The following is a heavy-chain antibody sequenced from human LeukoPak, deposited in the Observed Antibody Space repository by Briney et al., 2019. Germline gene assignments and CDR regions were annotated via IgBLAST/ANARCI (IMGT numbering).Heavy chain of an antibody. CDR3: ATRLGYCTNGVCYYYFDY. Sequence: SETLSLACAVYGGSFSGYYWSWIRQPPGKGLEWIGEINHSGSTNYNPSLKSRVTISVDTSKNQFSLKLSSVTAADTAVYYCATRLGYCTNGVCYYYFDYWGQGTLVTVSS. V-gene: IGHV4-34*01. CDR2: INHSGST. D-gene: IGHD2-8*01. CDR1: GGSFSGYY. J-gene: IGHJ4*02.